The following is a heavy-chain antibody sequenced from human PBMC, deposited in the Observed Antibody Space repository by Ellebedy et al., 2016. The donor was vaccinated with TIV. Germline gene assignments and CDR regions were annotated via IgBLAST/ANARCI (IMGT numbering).Heavy chain of an antibody. CDR1: GGSISSYY. J-gene: IGHJ4*02. CDR3: AREGRYRVTSFDY. D-gene: IGHD3-16*02. V-gene: IGHV4-59*12. Sequence: SETLSLXXTVSGGSISSYYWSWIRQPPGKGLEWIGEINHSGSTNYNPSLKGRVTTSVDTSKNQFSLKLSSVTAADTAVYYCAREGRYRVTSFDYWGQGTLVTVSS. CDR2: INHSGST.